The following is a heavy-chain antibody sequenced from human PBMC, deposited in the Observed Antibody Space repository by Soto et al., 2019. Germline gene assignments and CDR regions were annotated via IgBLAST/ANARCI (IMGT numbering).Heavy chain of an antibody. CDR1: GYTFTSYG. CDR2: ISAYNGNT. J-gene: IGHJ4*02. Sequence: ASVKVSCKASGYTFTSYGISWVRQAPGQGLEWMGWISAYNGNTNYAQKLQGRVTMTTDTSTSTAYMELRSLRSDDTAVYYCARAYSEYGDYALYFDYWGQGTLVTSPQ. V-gene: IGHV1-18*01. D-gene: IGHD4-17*01. CDR3: ARAYSEYGDYALYFDY.